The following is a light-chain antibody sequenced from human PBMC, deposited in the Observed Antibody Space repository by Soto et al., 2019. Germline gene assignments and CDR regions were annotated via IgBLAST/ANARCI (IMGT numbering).Light chain of an antibody. CDR1: VGFYGL. CDR3: SLDAGSSIYV. V-gene: IGLV2-23*02. J-gene: IGLJ1*01. Sequence: QSALTQPASVSGSPGQSITMSCTDVGFYGLVSWYQQHPGKVPKPMIYDVSKRPSGVSERFSGSKSGNTAYLTISALQADDEADYYCSLDAGSSIYVFGTGTKVTVL. CDR2: DVS.